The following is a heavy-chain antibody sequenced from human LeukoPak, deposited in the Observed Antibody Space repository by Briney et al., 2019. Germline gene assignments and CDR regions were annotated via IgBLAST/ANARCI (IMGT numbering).Heavy chain of an antibody. CDR1: GFTFRNYA. CDR2: ISGSSTDI. J-gene: IGHJ4*02. CDR3: ARRGLYDSSGYDY. Sequence: GGSLRLSCAASGFTFRNYAMNWVRQAPGKGLEWVSSISGSSTDIYYADSVKGRFTISRDNAKNSLYLQISCLRAEDTAIYYCARRGLYDSSGYDYWGQGTLVTVSS. V-gene: IGHV3-21*01. D-gene: IGHD3-22*01.